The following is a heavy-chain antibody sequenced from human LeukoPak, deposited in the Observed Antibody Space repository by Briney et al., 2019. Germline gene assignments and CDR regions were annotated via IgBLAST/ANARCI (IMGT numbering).Heavy chain of an antibody. Sequence: ASVKVSCKASGYTFTNYYMHWVRQAPGQGLEWMGIINPSGGSTNYAQKFQGRVTMTTDTSTSTAYMELRSLRSDDTAVYYCARGIQLWPDYYYYYMDVWGKGTTVTVSS. CDR1: GYTFTNYY. J-gene: IGHJ6*03. V-gene: IGHV1-46*01. CDR2: INPSGGST. CDR3: ARGIQLWPDYYYYYMDV. D-gene: IGHD5-18*01.